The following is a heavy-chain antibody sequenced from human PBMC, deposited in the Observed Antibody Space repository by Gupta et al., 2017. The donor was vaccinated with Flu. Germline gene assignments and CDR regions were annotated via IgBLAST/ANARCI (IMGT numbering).Heavy chain of an antibody. CDR1: GDSISRDAYH. J-gene: IGHJ4*02. Sequence: VPLPESGPGLVTPSQTLSLPCPVSGDSISRDAYHWDWIRQPAGKGREWIGRVHTTGRTTYNPSPESRVAISIDTSKNEFSLELRSVTAADTAVYYCARLPPGDWGQGTRVAVSS. V-gene: IGHV4-61*02. CDR3: ARLPPGD. CDR2: VHTTGRT.